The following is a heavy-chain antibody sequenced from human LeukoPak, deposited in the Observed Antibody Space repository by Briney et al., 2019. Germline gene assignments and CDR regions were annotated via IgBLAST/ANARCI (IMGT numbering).Heavy chain of an antibody. V-gene: IGHV1-2*02. CDR2: INPNSGGT. J-gene: IGHJ4*02. CDR3: ARDSMYSGSYVDY. CDR1: GYTFTGYY. D-gene: IGHD1-26*01. Sequence: ASVKVSCKASGYTFTGYYMHWVRQAPGQGLEWMGWINPNSGGTNYAQKFQGRVTMTRDTSISTAYMELSGLRSDDTAVYYCARDSMYSGSYVDYWGQGTLVTVSS.